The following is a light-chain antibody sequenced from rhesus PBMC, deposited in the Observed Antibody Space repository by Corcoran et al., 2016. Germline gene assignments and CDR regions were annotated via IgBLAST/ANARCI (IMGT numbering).Light chain of an antibody. Sequence: DIQMTQSPSFLSASVVDRVTITCRASQGISGSLAWLQQKPGKAPKPLIFYAFNLESGVPSRFSGCGSGTECTLTVSSLQAEEFAVYYCQQCNGGPWTFGPGTKV. CDR1: QGISGS. V-gene: IGKV1-37*01. J-gene: IGKJ1*01. CDR2: YAF. CDR3: QQCNGGPWT.